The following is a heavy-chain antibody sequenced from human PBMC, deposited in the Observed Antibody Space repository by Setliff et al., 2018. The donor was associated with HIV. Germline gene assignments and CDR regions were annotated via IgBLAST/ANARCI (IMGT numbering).Heavy chain of an antibody. CDR2: IYHSGKT. V-gene: IGHV4-39*07. CDR3: ARGVYYYDSSGYLREEGFDP. D-gene: IGHD3-22*01. Sequence: KTSETLSLTCTVSGGSISSYYWSWIRQPPGKGLEWTGSIYHSGKTYYNPSLKSRLTISVDTSKNQFSLKLNSVTAADTAVYYCARGVYYYDSSGYLREEGFDPWGQGTLVTVSS. J-gene: IGHJ5*02. CDR1: GGSISSYY.